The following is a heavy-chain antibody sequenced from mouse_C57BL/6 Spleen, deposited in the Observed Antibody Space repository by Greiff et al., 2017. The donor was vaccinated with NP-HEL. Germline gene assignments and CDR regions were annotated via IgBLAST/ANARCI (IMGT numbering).Heavy chain of an antibody. J-gene: IGHJ2*01. Sequence: EVQLQQSGPELVKPGASVKLSCKASGYTFTDYYMNWVKQSHGKSLAWIGDINPNNGGTSYNQTFKGKATLTVDKSSSTAYMELRSLTSEVSAVYYCARGYYGSDYWGEGTTLTVSS. CDR3: ARGYYGSDY. D-gene: IGHD1-1*01. CDR2: INPNNGGT. CDR1: GYTFTDYY. V-gene: IGHV1-26*01.